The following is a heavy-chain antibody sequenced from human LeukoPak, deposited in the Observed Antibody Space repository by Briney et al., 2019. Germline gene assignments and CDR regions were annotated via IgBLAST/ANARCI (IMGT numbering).Heavy chain of an antibody. CDR1: GFTFSTYT. CDR3: ARDLGATIFDFDY. V-gene: IGHV3-48*01. J-gene: IGHJ4*02. Sequence: PGGSLRLSCAASGFTFSTYTMNWVRQAPGKGLEGVSSISSIGSTIYYADSVKGRFTISRDNAKNSLYLQMNSLRVEDTAVYYCARDLGATIFDFDYWGQGTLVTVSS. CDR2: ISSIGSTI. D-gene: IGHD1-26*01.